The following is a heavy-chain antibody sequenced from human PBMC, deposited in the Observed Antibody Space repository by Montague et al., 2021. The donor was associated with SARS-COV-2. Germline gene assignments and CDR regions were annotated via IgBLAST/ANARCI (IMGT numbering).Heavy chain of an antibody. D-gene: IGHD4-17*01. V-gene: IGHV4-61*02. CDR3: ERDYGDYSYYYGFDV. Sequence: TLSLTCTVSAGSIRSGSYYWSWIRQPAGKGLEWIGRIYSSGSTNYNPSLKSRVTVSVDTSKNQFSLKVSSVTAADTSVYYCERDYGDYSYYYGFDVWGQGTTVTVSS. CDR2: IYSSGST. CDR1: AGSIRSGSYY. J-gene: IGHJ6*02.